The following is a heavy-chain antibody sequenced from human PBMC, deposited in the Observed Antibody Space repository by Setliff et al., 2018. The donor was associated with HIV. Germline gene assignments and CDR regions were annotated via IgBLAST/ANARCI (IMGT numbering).Heavy chain of an antibody. D-gene: IGHD3-22*01. Sequence: SETLSLTCTVSGGSISSGDYYWTWIRQPAGKGLEWIGRIYTNGSTNYNPSLKSRATIAVDTSKNQFSLKLSSVTAADTAMYYCARQIETYYYASSGYPAYFDYWGQGTLVTVSS. CDR1: GGSISSGDYY. J-gene: IGHJ4*02. CDR3: ARQIETYYYASSGYPAYFDY. CDR2: IYTNGST. V-gene: IGHV4-61*02.